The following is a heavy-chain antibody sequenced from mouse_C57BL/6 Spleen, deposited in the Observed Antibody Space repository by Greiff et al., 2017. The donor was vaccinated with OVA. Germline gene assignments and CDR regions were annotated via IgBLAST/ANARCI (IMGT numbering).Heavy chain of an antibody. Sequence: QVQLQQPGAELVKPGASVKLSCKASGYTFTSYWMHWVKQRPGQGLEWIGMIHPNSGSTNYNEKFKSKATLTVDKSSSTAYMQLSSLTSEDSAVYYCAREGNDGSLLDDWGQGTTLTVSS. V-gene: IGHV1-64*01. CDR3: AREGNDGSLLDD. CDR1: GYTFTSYW. J-gene: IGHJ2*01. D-gene: IGHD2-3*01. CDR2: IHPNSGST.